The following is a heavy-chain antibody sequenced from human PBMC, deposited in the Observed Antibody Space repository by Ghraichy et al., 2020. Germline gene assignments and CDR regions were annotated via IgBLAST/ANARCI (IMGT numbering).Heavy chain of an antibody. D-gene: IGHD2-21*01. J-gene: IGHJ6*03. CDR3: SRTVVDYFYMDV. CDR2: INPDGGRT. CDR1: EFTFSSYW. V-gene: IGHV3-74*01. Sequence: LSLTCAASEFTFSSYWMYWVRQAPGKGLVWVSRINPDGGRTTYADFVKGRFTISRDNAKNTLYLQMSSLTAEDTAVYYCSRTVVDYFYMDVWGRGTSVTVSS.